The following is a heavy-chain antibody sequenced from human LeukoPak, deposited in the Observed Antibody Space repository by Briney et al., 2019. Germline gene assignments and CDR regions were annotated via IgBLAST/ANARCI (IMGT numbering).Heavy chain of an antibody. D-gene: IGHD6-19*01. Sequence: PGGSLRLSCAASGFTFSSYAMSWVRQAPGKGLEWVSAISSSGGSTYYADSVKGRFTISRDNSKNTLYLQMNSLRAEDTAVYYCAKDRVIAVAGTNWFDPWGQGTLVTVSS. CDR1: GFTFSSYA. CDR2: ISSSGGST. V-gene: IGHV3-23*01. J-gene: IGHJ5*02. CDR3: AKDRVIAVAGTNWFDP.